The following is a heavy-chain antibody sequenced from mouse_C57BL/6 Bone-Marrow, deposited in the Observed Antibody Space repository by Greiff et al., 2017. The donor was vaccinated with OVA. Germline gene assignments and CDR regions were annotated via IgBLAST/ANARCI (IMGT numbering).Heavy chain of an antibody. V-gene: IGHV1-76*01. Sequence: VQLQQSGAELVRPGASVKLSCKASGYTFTDYYINWVKQRPGQGLEWIGRIYPGSGNTDYTEKFKGKATLTAEKSSSTAYMQLSSLTSEDSAVYFCAGGDYGFAYWGQGTLVTVSA. CDR1: GYTFTDYY. CDR2: IYPGSGNT. D-gene: IGHD2-4*01. J-gene: IGHJ3*01. CDR3: AGGDYGFAY.